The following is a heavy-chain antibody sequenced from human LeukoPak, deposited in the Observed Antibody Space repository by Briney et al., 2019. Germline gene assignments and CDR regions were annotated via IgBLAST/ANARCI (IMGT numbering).Heavy chain of an antibody. D-gene: IGHD5-12*01. CDR2: ISYDGSNK. Sequence: GGSLRLSCAASGFTFSSYAMHWVRQAPGKGMEWVAVISYDGSNKYYADSVKGRFTISRDNSKNTLYLQMNSLRAEDTAVYYWARVIYSGYDYTSPFAYWGQGTLVTVSS. CDR3: ARVIYSGYDYTSPFAY. V-gene: IGHV3-30-3*01. CDR1: GFTFSSYA. J-gene: IGHJ4*02.